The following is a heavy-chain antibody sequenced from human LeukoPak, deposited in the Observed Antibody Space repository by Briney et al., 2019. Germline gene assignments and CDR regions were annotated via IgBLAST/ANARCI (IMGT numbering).Heavy chain of an antibody. Sequence: GGSLRLSCAASGFTFSSYWMSWVRQAPGKGLEWVANIKQDGSEKYYVDSVKGRFTISRDNAKNSLYLQMNSLRAEDTAVYYCARDPLLNYYDSSGYYHEDPRWGQETLVTVSS. CDR1: GFTFSSYW. CDR3: ARDPLLNYYDSSGYYHEDPR. CDR2: IKQDGSEK. V-gene: IGHV3-7*01. D-gene: IGHD3-22*01. J-gene: IGHJ4*02.